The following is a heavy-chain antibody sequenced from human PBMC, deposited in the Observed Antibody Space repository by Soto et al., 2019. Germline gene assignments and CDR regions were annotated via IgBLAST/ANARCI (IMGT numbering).Heavy chain of an antibody. J-gene: IGHJ3*02. CDR2: IYSSGST. Sequence: QVQLQESGPGLVKPSETLSLTCFVSGGSISNYYWSWIRQPPGKGLEWIGYIYSSGSTNCNPSLKSRVAISADTSKNQFSLKLSSLTAADTAVYYCARITSWHAFDIWGQGTMVTVSS. V-gene: IGHV4-59*08. CDR1: GGSISNYY. CDR3: ARITSWHAFDI. D-gene: IGHD2-2*01.